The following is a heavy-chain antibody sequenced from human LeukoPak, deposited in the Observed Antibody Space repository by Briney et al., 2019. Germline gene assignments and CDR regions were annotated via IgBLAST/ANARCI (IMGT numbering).Heavy chain of an antibody. CDR1: GGSISSSGYF. V-gene: IGHV4-39*07. CDR2: IYYNGSA. J-gene: IGHJ3*02. Sequence: SETLSLTCPVSGGSISSSGYFWGWIRQPPGKGLEWIGNIYYNGSAYYNSSLKSRVTISVDTSKNQFSLKLSSVTVADTAVYYCARAVSSGYYSSAFDIWDQGTMVTVSS. CDR3: ARAVSSGYYSSAFDI. D-gene: IGHD3-22*01.